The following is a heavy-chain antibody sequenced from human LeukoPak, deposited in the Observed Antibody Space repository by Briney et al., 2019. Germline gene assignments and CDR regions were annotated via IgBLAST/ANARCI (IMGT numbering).Heavy chain of an antibody. CDR3: ARSAYDSWTPDY. Sequence: PSETLSLTCTVSGGSISNYYWIWIRQPPGKGLEWIGYIYYSGTTNYNPSLKARVTISIDTSKNQFSLNLSSVTAADTAVYYCARSAYDSWTPDYWGQGTLVTVSS. J-gene: IGHJ4*02. CDR2: IYYSGTT. V-gene: IGHV4-59*01. CDR1: GGSISNYY. D-gene: IGHD3-3*01.